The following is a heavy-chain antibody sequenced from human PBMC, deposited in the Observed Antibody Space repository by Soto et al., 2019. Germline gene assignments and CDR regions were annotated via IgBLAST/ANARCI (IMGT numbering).Heavy chain of an antibody. CDR3: AILNAASGSY. Sequence: QRLSCTASGFTFSNLAITWVRQAPGKGLEWVSTIDAGGGSTHYADSVKGRFTISRDNSKNTLYLQMNSLRAEDTAVYYCAILNAASGSYWGQGSLVTVSS. J-gene: IGHJ4*02. CDR2: IDAGGGST. D-gene: IGHD6-25*01. V-gene: IGHV3-23*01. CDR1: GFTFSNLA.